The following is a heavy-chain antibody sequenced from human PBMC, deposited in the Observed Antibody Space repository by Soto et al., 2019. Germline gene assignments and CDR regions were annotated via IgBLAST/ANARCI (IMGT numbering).Heavy chain of an antibody. CDR3: ARLVSQWEWELQTIGY. CDR2: IYYSGST. V-gene: IGHV4-39*01. D-gene: IGHD1-26*01. CDR1: GGSISSSSYY. Sequence: SETLSLTCTVSGGSISSSSYYWGWIRQPPGKGLEWIGSIYYSGSTYYNPSLKSRVTISVDTSKNQFSLKLSSVTAADTAVYYCARLVSQWEWELQTIGYWGQGTLVTVSS. J-gene: IGHJ4*02.